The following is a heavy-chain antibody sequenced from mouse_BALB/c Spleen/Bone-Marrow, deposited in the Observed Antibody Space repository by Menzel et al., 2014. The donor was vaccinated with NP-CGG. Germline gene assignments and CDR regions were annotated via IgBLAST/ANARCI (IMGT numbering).Heavy chain of an antibody. CDR3: TRGGAY. CDR2: INHSNGYT. J-gene: IGHJ3*01. V-gene: IGHV1S81*02. Sequence: QVHVKQSGAELVKPGASVKLSCKASGYTFTSYYMYWVKQRPGQGLEWIGVINHSNGYTNFNEKFKSKATLTVDKSSSTAYMQLSSLTSEDSAVYYCTRGGAYWGQGTLVTVSA. CDR1: GYTFTSYY.